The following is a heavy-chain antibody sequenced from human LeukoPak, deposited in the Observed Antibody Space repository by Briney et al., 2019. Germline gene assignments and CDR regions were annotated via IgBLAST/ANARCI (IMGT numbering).Heavy chain of an antibody. V-gene: IGHV1-2*02. Sequence: ASVKVSFKASGYTFTGYYMHWVRQAPGQGLEWMGWINPNSGGTNYAQKFQGRVTMTRDTSISTAYMELSRLRSDDTAVYYCAREVEMDIVVVVAATNWFDPWGQGTLVTVSS. CDR3: AREVEMDIVVVVAATNWFDP. CDR2: INPNSGGT. CDR1: GYTFTGYY. J-gene: IGHJ5*02. D-gene: IGHD2-15*01.